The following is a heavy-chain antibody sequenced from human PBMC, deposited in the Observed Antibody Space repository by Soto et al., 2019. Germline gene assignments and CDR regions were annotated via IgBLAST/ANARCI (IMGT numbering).Heavy chain of an antibody. Sequence: QVKLQESGPGLVKPSETLSLTCTVSGDSVSSGAYYWSWVRQPPGKGLEWIGYIYYNAITNYNPSLKSRVTILVDTSKSEISLTVNSVTAADTAVYYCARANIAAAGTIFDPWGQGVLVTVSA. V-gene: IGHV4-61*08. CDR2: IYYNAIT. D-gene: IGHD6-13*01. CDR3: ARANIAAAGTIFDP. CDR1: GDSVSSGAYY. J-gene: IGHJ5*02.